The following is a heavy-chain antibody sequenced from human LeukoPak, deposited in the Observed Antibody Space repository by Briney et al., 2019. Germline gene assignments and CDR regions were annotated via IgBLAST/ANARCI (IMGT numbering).Heavy chain of an antibody. J-gene: IGHJ4*02. CDR2: FYPDDSDT. V-gene: IGHV5-51*01. Sequence: GESLKISCKGSGYSFTDYWIGWVRQMPGKGLEWMGIFYPDDSDTRYNPSFQGQVTISADKSISTAYLQWSGLKASDTAMYYCARRKNYYFDYWGQGTLVTVSS. D-gene: IGHD1-7*01. CDR3: ARRKNYYFDY. CDR1: GYSFTDYW.